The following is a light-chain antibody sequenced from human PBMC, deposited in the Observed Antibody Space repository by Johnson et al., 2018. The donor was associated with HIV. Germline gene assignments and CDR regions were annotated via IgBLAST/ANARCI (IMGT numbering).Light chain of an antibody. CDR1: SSNIGNNY. V-gene: IGLV1-51*02. Sequence: QSVLTQPPSVSAAPGQKVTISCSGSSSNIGNNYVSWYQQLPGTAPKLLIYENNKRPPGIPDRFSGSKAGTSATMGITGLQTGDEADYYCGTWDGSLSVYVFGTGTKVTVL. CDR3: GTWDGSLSVYV. CDR2: ENN. J-gene: IGLJ1*01.